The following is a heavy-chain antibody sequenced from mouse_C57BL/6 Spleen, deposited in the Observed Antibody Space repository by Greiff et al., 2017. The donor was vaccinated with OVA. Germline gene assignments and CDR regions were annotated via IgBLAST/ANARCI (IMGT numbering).Heavy chain of an antibody. CDR1: GYAFTNYL. D-gene: IGHD1-1*01. Sequence: QVHVKQSGAELVRPGTSVKVSCKASGYAFTNYLIEWVKQRPGQGLEWIGVINPGSGGTNYNEKFKGKATLTADKSSSTAYMQLSSLTSEDSAVYFCARDVYYGSSSAWFAYWGQGTLVTVSA. CDR2: INPGSGGT. V-gene: IGHV1-54*01. CDR3: ARDVYYGSSSAWFAY. J-gene: IGHJ3*01.